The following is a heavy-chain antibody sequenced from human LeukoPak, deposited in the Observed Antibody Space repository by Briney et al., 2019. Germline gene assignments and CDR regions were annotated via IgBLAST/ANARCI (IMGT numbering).Heavy chain of an antibody. D-gene: IGHD2-2*01. V-gene: IGHV3-30*02. CDR3: AKVEEYCSSTSCHDY. J-gene: IGHJ4*02. CDR2: IRYDGSNK. Sequence: GGSLRLSCAASGFTFSSYGMHWVRQAPGKGLEWVAFIRYDGSNKYYADSVKGRFTISRDNSKNTLYLQMNSLRAEDMAVYYCAKVEEYCSSTSCHDYWGQGTLVTVSS. CDR1: GFTFSSYG.